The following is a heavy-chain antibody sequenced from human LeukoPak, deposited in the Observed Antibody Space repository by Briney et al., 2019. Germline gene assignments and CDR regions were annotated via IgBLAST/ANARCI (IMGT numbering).Heavy chain of an antibody. D-gene: IGHD5-12*01. Sequence: GGSLRLSCAASGFTFSHYSMNWVRQAPGKGLEWVSSITSSSSYMYYADSVKGRFTISRDNAKKSLYLQMNSLRAEDTAVYYCARDKDQYSGYDSGLFDYWGQGTLVTVSS. V-gene: IGHV3-21*01. CDR3: ARDKDQYSGYDSGLFDY. J-gene: IGHJ4*02. CDR2: ITSSSSYM. CDR1: GFTFSHYS.